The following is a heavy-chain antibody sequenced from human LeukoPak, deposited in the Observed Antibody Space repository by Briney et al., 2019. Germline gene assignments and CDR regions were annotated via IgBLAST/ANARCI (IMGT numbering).Heavy chain of an antibody. CDR2: KYYSGSS. CDR1: GDSLSTGDYY. V-gene: IGHV4-30-4*08. D-gene: IGHD2-15*01. J-gene: IGHJ5*01. CDR3: ARQFCSGGSCYSGLFDS. Sequence: PSQTLSLTCAVSGDSLSTGDYYWRSLRQPPGTGLECLGYKYYSGSSYYNPSFKSRVTISVDRSKNQFSLILNSMTAADTAVYYCARQFCSGGSCYSGLFDSWGQGTLVTVSS.